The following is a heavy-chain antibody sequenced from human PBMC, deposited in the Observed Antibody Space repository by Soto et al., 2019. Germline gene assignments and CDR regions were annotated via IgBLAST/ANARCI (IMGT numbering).Heavy chain of an antibody. CDR3: ARSSGPDAFDI. J-gene: IGHJ3*02. D-gene: IGHD6-6*01. CDR1: GGTFSSYT. Sequence: RASVKVSFKASGGTFSSYTISWVRQAPGQGLEWMGRIIPILGIANYAQKFQGRVTITADKSTSTAYMELSSLRSEDTAVYYCARSSGPDAFDIWGQGTMVTVSS. V-gene: IGHV1-69*02. CDR2: IIPILGIA.